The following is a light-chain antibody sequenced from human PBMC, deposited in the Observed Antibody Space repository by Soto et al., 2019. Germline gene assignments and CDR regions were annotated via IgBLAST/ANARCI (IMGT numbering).Light chain of an antibody. CDR2: DVS. Sequence: QSALTQPASVSGSPGQSITISCTGTSSDVGGYNYVSWYQQHPGKAPKLMIYDVSNRPSGASNRFSGSKSGNTAPLTISGLQAEDEADYYCSSYTSNITRVFGGGTKLTVL. CDR3: SSYTSNITRV. J-gene: IGLJ2*01. CDR1: SSDVGGYNY. V-gene: IGLV2-14*01.